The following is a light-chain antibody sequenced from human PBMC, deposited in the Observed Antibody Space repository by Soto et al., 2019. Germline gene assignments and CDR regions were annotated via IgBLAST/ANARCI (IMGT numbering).Light chain of an antibody. Sequence: SPSTLSVSPGERATLSCRASQSVRGNLAWYQQKPGQSPRLLIYGASSRATGIPVRFSGSGSGTEFTLTISSLQSEDFAVYYCQQYNNWPFITFGQGTRLEIK. CDR2: GAS. CDR1: QSVRGN. J-gene: IGKJ5*01. V-gene: IGKV3-15*01. CDR3: QQYNNWPFIT.